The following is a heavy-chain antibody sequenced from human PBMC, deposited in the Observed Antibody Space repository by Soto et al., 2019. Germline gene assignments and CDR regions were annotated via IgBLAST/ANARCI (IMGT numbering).Heavy chain of an antibody. CDR1: GGSISSSNW. V-gene: IGHV4-4*02. D-gene: IGHD2-21*01. Sequence: SETLSLTCAVSGGSISSSNWWIWVRQPPGKGLEWIWEIYHSGSTNYNPSLKSRVTISVDKSKNQFSLKLSSLTAADTAVYYCARAQPRDRLDYWGQGTMVTVSS. J-gene: IGHJ4*02. CDR3: ARAQPRDRLDY. CDR2: IYHSGST.